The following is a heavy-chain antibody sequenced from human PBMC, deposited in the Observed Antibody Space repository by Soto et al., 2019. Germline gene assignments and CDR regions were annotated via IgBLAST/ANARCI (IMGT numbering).Heavy chain of an antibody. CDR2: IYYSGST. V-gene: IGHV4-39*01. Sequence: PSETLSVTCPVSGGSISSSIYYWGWIRQPPGKGLEWIGSIYYSGSTYYNPSLKSRVTISVDTSKNQFSLKLSSVTAADTAVYYCARLRGMVRGVINWFDPWGQGTLVTVSS. D-gene: IGHD3-10*01. CDR1: GGSISSSIYY. J-gene: IGHJ5*02. CDR3: ARLRGMVRGVINWFDP.